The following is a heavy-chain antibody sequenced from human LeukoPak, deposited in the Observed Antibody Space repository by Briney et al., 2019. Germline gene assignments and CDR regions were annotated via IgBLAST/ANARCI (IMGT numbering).Heavy chain of an antibody. CDR3: ATPGPLLWFGEDAFDI. CDR2: IYYSGST. V-gene: IGHV4-59*08. CDR1: GGSISSYY. D-gene: IGHD3-10*01. J-gene: IGHJ3*02. Sequence: SETLSLTCTVSGGSISSYYWSWIRQPPGKGLEWIGYIYYSGSTNYNPSLKSRVTISVDTSKNQFSLKLSSVTAADTAVYYCATPGPLLWFGEDAFDIWGQGTMVTVSS.